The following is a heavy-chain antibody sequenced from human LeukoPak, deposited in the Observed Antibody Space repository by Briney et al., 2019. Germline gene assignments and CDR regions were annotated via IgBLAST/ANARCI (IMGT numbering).Heavy chain of an antibody. CDR1: GFTFSSYN. V-gene: IGHV3-21*01. J-gene: IGHJ3*02. Sequence: GGSLRLSYAASGFTFSSYNMNWVRQAPGKGLEWVSFISNTGSYTYYTDSLKGRFTISRDNAKNSMYLQMNSLRAEDTAVYYCARHGYDGFDMWGQGTMVTVSS. D-gene: IGHD6-13*01. CDR2: ISNTGSYT. CDR3: ARHGYDGFDM.